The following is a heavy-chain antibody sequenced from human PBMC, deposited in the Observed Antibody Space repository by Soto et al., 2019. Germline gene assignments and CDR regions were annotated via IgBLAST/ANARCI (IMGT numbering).Heavy chain of an antibody. Sequence: GGSLRLSCVGSGFTFSSYGMHWVRQAPGKGLECVAVISDTGSSHYYAASVEGRFTISRENSKNTLSLHMDRLRAEDTAVYYCARESSGSPDYWGQGSLVTVSS. D-gene: IGHD5-12*01. CDR1: GFTFSSYG. J-gene: IGHJ4*02. V-gene: IGHV3-30*03. CDR3: ARESSGSPDY. CDR2: ISDTGSSH.